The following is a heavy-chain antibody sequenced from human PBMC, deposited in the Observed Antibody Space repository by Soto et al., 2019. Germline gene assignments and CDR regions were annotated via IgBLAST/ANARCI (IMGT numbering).Heavy chain of an antibody. CDR2: IWYDGSNK. Sequence: GGSLRLSCAASGFTFSSYGMHWVRQAPGKGLEWVAVIWYDGSNKYYADSVKGRFTISRDNSKNTLYLQMNSLRAEDTVVYYCARDDVLLWFGESRYFDYWGQGTLVTVSS. D-gene: IGHD3-10*01. CDR3: ARDDVLLWFGESRYFDY. V-gene: IGHV3-33*01. J-gene: IGHJ4*02. CDR1: GFTFSSYG.